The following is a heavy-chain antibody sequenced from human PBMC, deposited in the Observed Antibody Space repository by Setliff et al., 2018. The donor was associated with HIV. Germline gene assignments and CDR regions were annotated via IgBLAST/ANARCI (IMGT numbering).Heavy chain of an antibody. CDR2: IYNSGST. Sequence: SETLSLTCTVSGGSISSHYWSWIRQPPGKGLEWIGYIYNSGSTNYNPSLKSRVTISVDTSTNQFSLKLSSVTAADTAVYYCAREARYSGDGFHYYYYYMDVLGKGATVTVSS. V-gene: IGHV4-59*11. D-gene: IGHD1-26*01. CDR3: AREARYSGDGFHYYYYYMDV. CDR1: GGSISSHY. J-gene: IGHJ6*03.